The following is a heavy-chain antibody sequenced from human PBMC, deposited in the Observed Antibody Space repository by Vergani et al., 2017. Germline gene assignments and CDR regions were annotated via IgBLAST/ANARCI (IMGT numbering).Heavy chain of an antibody. Sequence: QVQLQESGPGLVKPPGTLSLPCAVSGGSISSGSYYWSWIRQPAGKGLEWIGYIYYSGSTNYNPSLKSRVTISVDTSKNQFSLKLSSVTAADTAVYYCAREREPRVGAQRDYYYMDVWGKGTTVTVSS. D-gene: IGHD1-26*01. CDR3: AREREPRVGAQRDYYYMDV. CDR2: IYYSGST. CDR1: GGSISSGSYY. V-gene: IGHV4-61*10. J-gene: IGHJ6*03.